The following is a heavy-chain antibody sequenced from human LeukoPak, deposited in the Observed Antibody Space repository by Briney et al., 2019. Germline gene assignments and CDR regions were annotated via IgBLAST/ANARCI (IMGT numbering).Heavy chain of an antibody. CDR2: INHSGST. Sequence: SETLSLTCAVYGGSFSGYYWSWIRQPPGKGLEWIGEINHSGSTNYNPSLKSRVTISVDTSKNQFSLKLSSVTAADTAVYYCARGRYSSRIDYWSQGTLVTVSS. V-gene: IGHV4-34*01. CDR3: ARGRYSSRIDY. J-gene: IGHJ4*02. D-gene: IGHD6-13*01. CDR1: GGSFSGYY.